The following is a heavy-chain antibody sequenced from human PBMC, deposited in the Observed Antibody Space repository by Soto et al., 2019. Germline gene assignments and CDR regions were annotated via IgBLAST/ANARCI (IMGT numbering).Heavy chain of an antibody. D-gene: IGHD6-19*01. CDR2: INHSGST. Sequence: PSETLSLTCAVYGGSFSGYYWSWIRQPPGKGLEWIGEINHSGSTNYNPSHKSRITISVDTSKNQFSLKLSSVTAADTAVYYCARASGWNYNWFDPWGQGTLVTVSS. J-gene: IGHJ5*02. CDR1: GGSFSGYY. V-gene: IGHV4-34*01. CDR3: ARASGWNYNWFDP.